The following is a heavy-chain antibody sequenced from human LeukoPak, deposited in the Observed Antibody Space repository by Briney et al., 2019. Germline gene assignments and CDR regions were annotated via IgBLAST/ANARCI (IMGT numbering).Heavy chain of an antibody. Sequence: AASVKVSCKASGYTFTGYYMHWVRQAPGQGLEWMGWINPNSGGTNYAQKFQGRVTMTRDTSISTAYMELSRLRSDDTAVYYCASLAIFGVVTDNFDYWGQGTLVTVSS. V-gene: IGHV1-2*02. D-gene: IGHD3-3*02. CDR2: INPNSGGT. J-gene: IGHJ4*02. CDR3: ASLAIFGVVTDNFDY. CDR1: GYTFTGYY.